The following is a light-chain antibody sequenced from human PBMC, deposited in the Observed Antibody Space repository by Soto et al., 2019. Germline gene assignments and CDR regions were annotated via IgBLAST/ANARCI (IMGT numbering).Light chain of an antibody. CDR2: DAS. CDR3: QQYDNLPLT. J-gene: IGKJ4*01. Sequence: MQMNSSPSFLSASVGGRVTTSYQRREDISNFLNWYQQKPGKAPKLLIYDASNLETGVPSRFSGSGSGTDFTFTISSLQPEDIATYYCQQYDNLPLTFGGGTKVEIK. CDR1: EDISNF. V-gene: IGKV1-33*01.